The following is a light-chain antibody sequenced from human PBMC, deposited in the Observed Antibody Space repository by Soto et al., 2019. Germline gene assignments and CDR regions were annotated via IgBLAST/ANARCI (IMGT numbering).Light chain of an antibody. CDR1: GSDIGGYNY. J-gene: IGLJ3*02. CDR3: SSYTTSSSPVV. V-gene: IGLV2-14*01. CDR2: EVR. Sequence: QSALTQPASVSGSPGQSITISCTGTGSDIGGYNYVSWYQHHPGRVPKLMIYEVRNRPSGVSDRFSGSKSANTASLTISGLQAEDEADYYCSSYTTSSSPVVFGGGTKLTVL.